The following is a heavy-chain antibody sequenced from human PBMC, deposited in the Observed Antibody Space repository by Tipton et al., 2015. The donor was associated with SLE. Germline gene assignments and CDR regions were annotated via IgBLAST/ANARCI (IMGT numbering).Heavy chain of an antibody. V-gene: IGHV3-15*01. CDR3: TTDISPMIVG. J-gene: IGHJ4*02. D-gene: IGHD3-22*01. CDR1: GFTFSNAW. Sequence: GSLRLSCAASGFTFSNAWMSWVRQAPGKGLEWVGRIKSKIDGGTTDYAAPVKGRFTISRDDSKNTLYLQMNSLKTEDTAVYYCTTDISPMIVGWGQGTLVTVSS. CDR2: IKSKIDGGTT.